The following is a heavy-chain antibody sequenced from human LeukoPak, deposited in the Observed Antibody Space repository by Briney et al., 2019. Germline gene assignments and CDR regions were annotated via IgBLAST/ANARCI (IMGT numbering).Heavy chain of an antibody. CDR3: AIWSGYYTDAFDI. CDR2: FDPEDGET. D-gene: IGHD3-3*01. J-gene: IGHJ3*02. V-gene: IGHV1-24*01. CDR1: GYTLTELS. Sequence: ASVKVSCKVSGYTLTELSMHWVRQAPGKGLESMGGFDPEDGETIYAQKFQGRVTMTEDTSTDTAYMELSSLRSEDTAVYYCAIWSGYYTDAFDIWGQGTMVTVSS.